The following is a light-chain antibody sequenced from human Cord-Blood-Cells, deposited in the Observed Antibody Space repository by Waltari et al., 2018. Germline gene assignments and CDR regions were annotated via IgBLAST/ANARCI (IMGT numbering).Light chain of an antibody. CDR3: CSYAGSSTWV. J-gene: IGLJ3*02. V-gene: IGLV2-23*01. CDR2: EGS. CDR1: SSDVGSYTI. Sequence: SALTKPASVSGSPGPSTTTSRPGTSSDVGSYTIVSWYQQHPGKAPKLMIYEGSKRPSGVSNRFSGSKSGNTASLTISGLQAEDEADYYCCSYAGSSTWVFGGGTKLTVL.